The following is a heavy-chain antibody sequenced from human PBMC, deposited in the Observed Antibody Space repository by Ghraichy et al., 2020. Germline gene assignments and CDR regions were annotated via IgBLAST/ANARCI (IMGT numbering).Heavy chain of an antibody. CDR2: ISYDGSNK. D-gene: IGHD4-11*01. Sequence: GGSLRLSCAASGFTFSSYGMHWVRQAPGKGLEWVAVISYDGSNKYYADSVKGRFTISRDNSKNTLYLQMNSLRAEDTAVYYCAKDLVRDYTFDYWGQGTLVTVSS. CDR3: AKDLVRDYTFDY. J-gene: IGHJ4*02. V-gene: IGHV3-30*18. CDR1: GFTFSSYG.